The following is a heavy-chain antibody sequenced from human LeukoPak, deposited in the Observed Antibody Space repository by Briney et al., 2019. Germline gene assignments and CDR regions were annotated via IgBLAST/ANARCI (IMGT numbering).Heavy chain of an antibody. J-gene: IGHJ4*02. V-gene: IGHV3-30-3*01. CDR1: GFTFSSYA. CDR3: AKDGGELPNLDY. Sequence: GGSLRLSCAASGFTFSSYAMHWVRQAPGKGLEWVAVISYDGSNKYYADSVKGRFTISRDNSKNTLYLQMNSLRAEDTAVYYCAKDGGELPNLDYWGQGTLVTVSS. D-gene: IGHD1-26*01. CDR2: ISYDGSNK.